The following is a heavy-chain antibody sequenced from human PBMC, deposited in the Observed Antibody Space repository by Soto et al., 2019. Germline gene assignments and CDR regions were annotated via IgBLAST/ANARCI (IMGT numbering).Heavy chain of an antibody. Sequence: SVKVSCKASGGTFSSYAISWVRQAPGQGLEWMGGIIPIFGTANYAQKFQGRVTITADESTSTAYMELSSLRSEDTAVYYCARGVETPKYSYVPGYGMDVWGQRTSVTVSS. D-gene: IGHD5-18*01. CDR3: ARGVETPKYSYVPGYGMDV. CDR1: GGTFSSYA. CDR2: IIPIFGTA. V-gene: IGHV1-69*13. J-gene: IGHJ6*02.